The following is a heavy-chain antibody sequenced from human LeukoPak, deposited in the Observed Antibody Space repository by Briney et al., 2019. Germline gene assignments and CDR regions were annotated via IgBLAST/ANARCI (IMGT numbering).Heavy chain of an antibody. D-gene: IGHD6-19*01. J-gene: IGHJ4*02. CDR3: ARGKAVPGSPTSFFDH. V-gene: IGHV6-1*01. CDR1: GDGVSSNSAS. Sequence: SQTLSLTCAISGDGVSSNSASWNWIRQSPSRGLEWLGRTFYRSKWYNDYAVSVKSRITINPDTSKNQLSLQLNSVTSEDTAVYYCARGKAVPGSPTSFFDHWGQGMLVTVSS. CDR2: TFYRSKWYN.